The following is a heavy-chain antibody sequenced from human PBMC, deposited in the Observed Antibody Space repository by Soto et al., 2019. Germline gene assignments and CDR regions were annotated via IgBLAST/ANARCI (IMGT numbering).Heavy chain of an antibody. V-gene: IGHV1-18*01. CDR2: ISAYNGNT. D-gene: IGHD6-13*01. CDR1: GYTFTSYD. Sequence: ASVKVSCKASGYTFTSYDINWVRQATGQGLEWMGWISAYNGNTNYAQKLQGRVTMTTDTSTSTAYMELRSLRSDDTAVYYCARDSSSSFYYYGMDVWGQGTTVTVSS. J-gene: IGHJ6*02. CDR3: ARDSSSSFYYYGMDV.